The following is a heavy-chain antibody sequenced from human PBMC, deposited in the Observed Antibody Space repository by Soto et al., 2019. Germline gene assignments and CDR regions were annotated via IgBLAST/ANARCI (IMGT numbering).Heavy chain of an antibody. CDR1: GFPFTSYG. CDR3: VGGQYIFDY. Sequence: QVQLVESGGGVVQPGRSLRLSCAASGFPFTSYGMHWVREGPDKGLEWVAIISYDGSDKYYADSVKGRFTISRDTSKNTLYLQINSLIPEHTALYYFVGGQYIFDYRGQATLVFVS. V-gene: IGHV3-30*03. J-gene: IGHJ4*02. CDR2: ISYDGSDK. D-gene: IGHD3-10*01.